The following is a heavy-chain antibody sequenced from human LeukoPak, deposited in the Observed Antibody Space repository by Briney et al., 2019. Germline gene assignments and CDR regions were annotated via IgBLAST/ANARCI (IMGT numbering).Heavy chain of an antibody. V-gene: IGHV3-30-3*01. CDR3: ARDNHGDYVGYFDY. Sequence: GGSLRLSCATSGFTFSSYAMHWVRQAPGKGLEWVAVISYDGSNKYYADSVKGRFTISRDNAKNSLYLQMNSLRAEDTAVYYCARDNHGDYVGYFDYWGQGTLVTVSS. CDR2: ISYDGSNK. D-gene: IGHD4-17*01. J-gene: IGHJ4*02. CDR1: GFTFSSYA.